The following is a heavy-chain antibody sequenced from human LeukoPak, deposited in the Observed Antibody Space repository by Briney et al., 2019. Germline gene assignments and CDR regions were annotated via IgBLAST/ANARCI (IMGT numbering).Heavy chain of an antibody. CDR1: GGSISSYY. V-gene: IGHV4-59*01. J-gene: IGHJ4*02. Sequence: PSETLSLTCTVSGGSISSYYWSWIRQPPGKGLEWIGYIYYSGSTNYNPSLKSRVTISVDTSKNQFSLKLSSVTAADTAVYYCARARYSGYDMGFDYWGQGTLVTVSS. CDR2: IYYSGST. CDR3: ARARYSGYDMGFDY. D-gene: IGHD5-12*01.